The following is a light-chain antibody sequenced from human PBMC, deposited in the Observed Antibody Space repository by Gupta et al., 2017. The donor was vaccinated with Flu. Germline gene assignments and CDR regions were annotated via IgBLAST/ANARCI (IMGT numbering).Light chain of an antibody. CDR1: QSVGSN. J-gene: IGKJ1*01. V-gene: IGKV3D-15*01. CDR3: HQYDNWPGT. Sequence: MTQSPAILSVSPGARVTLSCRASQSVGSNLAWYQQKAGQAPSLLIYGASIRATGLPDRFSGGGSGTEFNLTISSLQSEDFVLYFCHQYDNWPGTFGQGTKVEIK. CDR2: GAS.